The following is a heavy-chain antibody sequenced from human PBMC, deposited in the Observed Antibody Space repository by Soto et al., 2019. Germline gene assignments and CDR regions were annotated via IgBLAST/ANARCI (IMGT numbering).Heavy chain of an antibody. D-gene: IGHD5-12*01. Sequence: QVQLVESGGGVVQPGRSLRLSCAASGFTFSSYAMHWVRQAPGKGLEWVAVISYDGSNKYYADSVKGRFTISRDNSKNTLYLQMNSLRAEDTAVYYCARPLWRYDHNWGYFALWGRGTLVTVSS. CDR1: GFTFSSYA. CDR3: ARPLWRYDHNWGYFAL. V-gene: IGHV3-30-3*01. CDR2: ISYDGSNK. J-gene: IGHJ2*01.